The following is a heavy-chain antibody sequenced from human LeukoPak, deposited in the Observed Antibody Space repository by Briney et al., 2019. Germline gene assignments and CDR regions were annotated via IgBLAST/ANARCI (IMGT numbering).Heavy chain of an antibody. J-gene: IGHJ3*02. CDR2: ISWNSGTI. CDR3: ARVGYFDWGRDDVFDI. V-gene: IGHV3-9*01. CDR1: EFTFDDYA. D-gene: IGHD3-9*01. Sequence: GGSLRLSCAASEFTFDDYAMHWVRQAPGKGLEWVSGISWNSGTIAYADSVKGRFTISRDNAKNSLYLQMNSLGAEDTAVYYCARVGYFDWGRDDVFDIWGQGTMVTVSS.